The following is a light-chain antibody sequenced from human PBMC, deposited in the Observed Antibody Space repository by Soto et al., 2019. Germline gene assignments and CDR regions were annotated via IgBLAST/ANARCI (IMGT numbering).Light chain of an antibody. V-gene: IGLV2-18*02. Sequence: QSVLTQPPSVSGSPGQSVTISCTGTSSDVGSYNRVSRYQQPPGTAPKVMIYDVSNRPSGVPDRFSGSKSGNTASLTISGLQAEDESDYYCRSYTSSSTYVFGTGTKVTVL. CDR1: SSDVGSYNR. J-gene: IGLJ1*01. CDR2: DVS. CDR3: RSYTSSSTYV.